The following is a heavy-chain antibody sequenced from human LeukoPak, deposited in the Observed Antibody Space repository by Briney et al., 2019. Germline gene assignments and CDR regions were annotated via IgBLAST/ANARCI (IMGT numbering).Heavy chain of an antibody. D-gene: IGHD5-12*01. CDR3: ARDLRGYDRSWFDP. V-gene: IGHV4-4*07. CDR2: IYTSGST. CDR1: GGSISSYY. J-gene: IGHJ5*02. Sequence: PSETLSLTCTVSGGSISSYYRSWIRQPAGKGLEWIGRIYTSGSTNYNPSLKSRVTMSVDTSKNQFSLKLSSVTAADTAVYYCARDLRGYDRSWFDPWGQGTLVTVSS.